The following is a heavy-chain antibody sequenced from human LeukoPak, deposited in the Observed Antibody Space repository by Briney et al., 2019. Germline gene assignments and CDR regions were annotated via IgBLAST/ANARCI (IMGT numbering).Heavy chain of an antibody. V-gene: IGHV3-30*03. CDR1: GFTFSSYA. Sequence: GGSLRLSCAASGFTFSSYAMSWVRQAPGKGLEWVAVISYDGSNKYYADSVKGRFTISRDNSKNTLYLQMNSLRAEDAAVYYCVCIPGVGDFDYWGQGTLVTVSS. CDR2: ISYDGSNK. D-gene: IGHD2-21*01. CDR3: VCIPGVGDFDY. J-gene: IGHJ4*02.